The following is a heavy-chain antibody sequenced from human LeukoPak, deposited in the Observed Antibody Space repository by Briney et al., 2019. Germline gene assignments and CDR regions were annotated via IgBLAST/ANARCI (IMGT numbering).Heavy chain of an antibody. Sequence: SETLPLTCTVSGGSISSGSYYWSWIRQPAGKGLEWIGRIYTSGSTNYNPSLKSRVTISVDTSKNQFSLKLSSVTAADTAVYYCARGASRDAFDIWGQGTMVTVSS. J-gene: IGHJ3*02. CDR1: GGSISSGSYY. CDR2: IYTSGST. D-gene: IGHD1-26*01. V-gene: IGHV4-61*02. CDR3: ARGASRDAFDI.